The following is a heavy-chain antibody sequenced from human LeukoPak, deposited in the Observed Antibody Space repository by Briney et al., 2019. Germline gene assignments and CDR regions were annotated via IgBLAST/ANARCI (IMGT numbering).Heavy chain of an antibody. CDR3: ASVRDHYDFWSGYFDY. CDR1: GGSISSSSYY. Sequence: SETLSLTCTVSGGSISSSSYYWGWIRQPPGKGLEWTGSIYYSGSTYYNPSLKSRVTISVDTSKNQFSLKLSSVTAADTAVYYCASVRDHYDFWSGYFDYWGQGTLVTVSS. CDR2: IYYSGST. J-gene: IGHJ4*02. D-gene: IGHD3-3*01. V-gene: IGHV4-39*01.